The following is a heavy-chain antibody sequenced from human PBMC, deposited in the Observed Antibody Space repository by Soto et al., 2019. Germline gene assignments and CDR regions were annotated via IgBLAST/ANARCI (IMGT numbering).Heavy chain of an antibody. CDR1: GGSFSGYY. D-gene: IGHD5-12*01. J-gene: IGHJ4*02. V-gene: IGHV4-34*01. CDR3: ARGFPRLLVATKLKFDY. Sequence: ASETLSLTCAVYGGSFSGYYCSWIRQPPGKGLEWIGEINHSGSTNYKPSLKSRVTISVDTSKNQFSLKLSSVTAADTAVYYCARGFPRLLVATKLKFDYWGQGTLVTVSS. CDR2: INHSGST.